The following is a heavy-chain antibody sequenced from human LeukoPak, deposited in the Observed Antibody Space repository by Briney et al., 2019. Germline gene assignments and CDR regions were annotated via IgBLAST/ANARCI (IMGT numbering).Heavy chain of an antibody. CDR1: RFTFSSYG. Sequence: GGSLRLSCAASRFTFSSYGMHWVRQAPGKGLEWVAFIRYDGSNKYYADSVKGRFTISRDNSKNTLYLQMNSLRAEDTAVYYCAKDFPDSYGPSYYYYMDVWGKGTTVTISS. V-gene: IGHV3-30*02. CDR2: IRYDGSNK. CDR3: AKDFPDSYGPSYYYYMDV. J-gene: IGHJ6*03. D-gene: IGHD5-18*01.